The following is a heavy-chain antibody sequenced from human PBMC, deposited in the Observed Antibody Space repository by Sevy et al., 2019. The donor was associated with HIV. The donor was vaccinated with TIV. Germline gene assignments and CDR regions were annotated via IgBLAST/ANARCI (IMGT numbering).Heavy chain of an antibody. Sequence: ASVKVSCKASGGTFSSYAISWVRQAPGQGLEWMGGIIPIFGTANYAQKFQGRVTITADESTSTAYMELSSLRSEDTAVYYCARGYCSSTGCYVSVYYFDYWGQGTLVTVSS. CDR1: GGTFSSYA. V-gene: IGHV1-69*13. D-gene: IGHD2-2*01. J-gene: IGHJ4*02. CDR2: IIPIFGTA. CDR3: ARGYCSSTGCYVSVYYFDY.